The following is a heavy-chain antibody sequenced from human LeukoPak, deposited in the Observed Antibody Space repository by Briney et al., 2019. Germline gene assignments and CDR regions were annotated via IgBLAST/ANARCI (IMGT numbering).Heavy chain of an antibody. D-gene: IGHD6-19*01. CDR1: GYTFTSYG. CDR3: ARSIAVAGTLIGDY. Sequence: ASVKVSCKASGYTFTSYGISWVRQAPGQGLEWMGWISAYNGNTNYAQKLQGRVTMTTDTSTSTVYMELSSLRSEDTAVYYCARSIAVAGTLIGDYWGQGTLVTVSS. CDR2: ISAYNGNT. J-gene: IGHJ4*02. V-gene: IGHV1-18*01.